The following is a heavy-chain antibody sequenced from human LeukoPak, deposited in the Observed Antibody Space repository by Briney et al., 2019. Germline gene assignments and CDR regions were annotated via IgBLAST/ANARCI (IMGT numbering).Heavy chain of an antibody. V-gene: IGHV6-1*01. CDR2: TYYRSTWYN. D-gene: IGHD2-2*01. CDR3: AKYPGGINRWFDP. CDR1: GDSVSSNSVT. J-gene: IGHJ5*02. Sequence: SQTLSLTCAISGDSVSSNSVTWNWIRQSPSRGLEWLGRTYYRSTWYNDYAVSVRGRITVNPDTSKNQFSLHLNSVTPEDTAVYYCAKYPGGINRWFDPWGQGTLVTVSS.